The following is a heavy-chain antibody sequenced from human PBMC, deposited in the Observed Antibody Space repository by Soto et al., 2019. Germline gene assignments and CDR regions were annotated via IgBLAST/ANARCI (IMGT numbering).Heavy chain of an antibody. J-gene: IGHJ4*02. CDR3: ARVARVYSYDELDY. CDR2: ISAYNGNT. CDR1: GYTFTNYG. D-gene: IGHD5-18*01. Sequence: QVQLVQSGAEVKKPGASVKVYCKASGYTFTNYGISWVRQAPGQGLEWMGCISAYNGNTNNPKKLQGRVTMTTDTSISTAYMDLRILRSDDTAVYYCARVARVYSYDELDYWGQVSLVTVSA. V-gene: IGHV1-18*01.